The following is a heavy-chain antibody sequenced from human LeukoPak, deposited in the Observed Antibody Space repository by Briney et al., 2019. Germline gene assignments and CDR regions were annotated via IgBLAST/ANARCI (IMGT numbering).Heavy chain of an antibody. CDR1: GFTFSSYS. Sequence: GGSLRLSCAASGFTFSSYSMNWVRQAPGKGLEWVSSISSSSSYIYYADSVKGRFTISRDNAKNSLYLQMNSLRAEDTAAYYCARGGGDRADYWGQGTLVTVSS. CDR2: ISSSSSYI. CDR3: ARGGGDRADY. J-gene: IGHJ4*02. D-gene: IGHD3-10*01. V-gene: IGHV3-21*01.